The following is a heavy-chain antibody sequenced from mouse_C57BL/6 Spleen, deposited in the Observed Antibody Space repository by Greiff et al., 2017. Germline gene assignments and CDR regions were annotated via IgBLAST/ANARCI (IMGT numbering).Heavy chain of an antibody. V-gene: IGHV3-6*01. CDR3: AREGNYDEDYFDY. CDR1: GYSITSGYY. CDR2: ISYDGSN. D-gene: IGHD2-4*01. Sequence: EVKLVESGPGLVKPSQSLSLTCSVTGYSITSGYYWNWIRQFPGNKLEWMGYISYDGSNNYNPSLKNRISITRDTSKNQFFLKLNSVTTEDTATYYCAREGNYDEDYFDYWGQGTTLTVSS. J-gene: IGHJ2*01.